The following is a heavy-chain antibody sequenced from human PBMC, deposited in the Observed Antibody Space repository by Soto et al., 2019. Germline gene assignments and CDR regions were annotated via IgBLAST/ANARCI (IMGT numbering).Heavy chain of an antibody. Sequence: SETLSLTCTVAGGSMSSSNYYWGWIRQPPGKGLEWIGSIHYSGSTYYNPSLKSRLTISLDTSKNQFSLKLSTVTAADTAVYYCARGSSSSYFNWFDPWGQGSLVTVSS. J-gene: IGHJ5*02. CDR2: IHYSGST. D-gene: IGHD6-13*01. V-gene: IGHV4-39*07. CDR1: GGSMSSSNYY. CDR3: ARGSSSSYFNWFDP.